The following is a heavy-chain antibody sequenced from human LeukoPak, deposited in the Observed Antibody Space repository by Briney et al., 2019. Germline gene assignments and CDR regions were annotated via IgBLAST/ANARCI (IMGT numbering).Heavy chain of an antibody. CDR3: ARDPPRFGVVNGMDV. D-gene: IGHD3-3*01. Sequence: SETLSLTCTVSGGSISSYYWSWIRQPPGKGLEWIGYIYYSGSTNYNPSLKSRVTISVDTSKNQFSLKLSSVTADDTAVYYCARDPPRFGVVNGMDVWGQGTTVTVSS. CDR2: IYYSGST. J-gene: IGHJ6*02. V-gene: IGHV4-59*01. CDR1: GGSISSYY.